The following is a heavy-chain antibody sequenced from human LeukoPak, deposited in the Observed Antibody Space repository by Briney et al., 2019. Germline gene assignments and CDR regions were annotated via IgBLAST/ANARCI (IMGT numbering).Heavy chain of an antibody. CDR1: GFTFSSYA. Sequence: GGSLRLSCAASGFTFSSYAMSWVRRAPGKGLEWVSAISGSGGSTYYADSVKGRFTISRDNSKNTLYLQMNSLRAEDTAVYYCAKSPRAPAMVTVFDYWGQGTLVTVSS. CDR3: AKSPRAPAMVTVFDY. J-gene: IGHJ4*02. V-gene: IGHV3-23*01. D-gene: IGHD5-18*01. CDR2: ISGSGGST.